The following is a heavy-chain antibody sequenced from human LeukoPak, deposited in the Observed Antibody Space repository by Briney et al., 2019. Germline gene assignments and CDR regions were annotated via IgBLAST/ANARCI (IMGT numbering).Heavy chain of an antibody. CDR3: AKGSSGYFVDL. Sequence: SETLSLTCTVSGGSISSSSYYWGWIRQPPGKGLEWIGSIYYSGSTYYNPSLKSRVTISVDTSKNQFSLKLSSVTAADTAVYYCAKGSSGYFVDLWGQGTLVTVSS. V-gene: IGHV4-39*07. CDR1: GGSISSSSYY. CDR2: IYYSGST. D-gene: IGHD3-22*01. J-gene: IGHJ5*02.